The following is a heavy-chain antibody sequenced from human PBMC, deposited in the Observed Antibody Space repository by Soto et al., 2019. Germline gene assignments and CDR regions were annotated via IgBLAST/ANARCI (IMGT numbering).Heavy chain of an antibody. Sequence: SETLSLTCAVSGGSISSGGYSWSWIRQPPGKGLEWIGYIYHSGSTYYNPSLKSRVTISVDRSKNQFSLKLGSVTAADTAVYYCARAIVGATRGFYFDYWGQGTLVTVSS. CDR2: IYHSGST. D-gene: IGHD1-26*01. J-gene: IGHJ4*02. CDR1: GGSISSGGYS. CDR3: ARAIVGATRGFYFDY. V-gene: IGHV4-30-2*01.